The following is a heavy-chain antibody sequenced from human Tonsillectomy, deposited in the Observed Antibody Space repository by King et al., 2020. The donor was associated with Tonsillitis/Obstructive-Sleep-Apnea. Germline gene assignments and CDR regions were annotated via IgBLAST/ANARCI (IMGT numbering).Heavy chain of an antibody. CDR3: AREGFVGAKHVDS. Sequence: QLVQSGAEVKKPGASVKVSCKTSGYVFTSYYMHWVRQAPGQGPEWMGIVNPRGGSTSYGQKFQGRVTMTWDTSTSTGYMELNSLTSDDTAVYYCAREGFVGAKHVDSWGQGTLVTVSS. CDR2: VNPRGGST. V-gene: IGHV1-46*01. J-gene: IGHJ4*02. CDR1: GYVFTSYY. D-gene: IGHD1-26*01.